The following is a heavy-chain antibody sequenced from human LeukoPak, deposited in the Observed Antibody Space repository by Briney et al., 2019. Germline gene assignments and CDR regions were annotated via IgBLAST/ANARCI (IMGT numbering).Heavy chain of an antibody. CDR1: GYTFTSYG. J-gene: IGHJ4*02. D-gene: IGHD3-10*01. CDR3: ARGPMVRGVIQYYFDY. CDR2: ISAYNGNT. V-gene: IGHV1-18*01. Sequence: ASVKASCKASGYTFTSYGISWVRQAPGQGLEWMGWISAYNGNTNYAQKLQGRVTMTTDTSTSTAYMELRSLRSDDTAVYYCARGPMVRGVIQYYFDYWGQGTLVTVSS.